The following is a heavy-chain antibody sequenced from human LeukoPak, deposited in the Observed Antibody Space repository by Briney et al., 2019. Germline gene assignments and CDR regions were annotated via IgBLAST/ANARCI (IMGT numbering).Heavy chain of an antibody. D-gene: IGHD5-24*01. CDR2: IKYDGSAT. V-gene: IGHV3-74*01. Sequence: GGSLRLSCAASGFTFSNYWMHWIRQVPGKGLVWVSHIKYDGSATNYADSVKGRFTISRDNSKNTLYLQMNSLRAEDTAVYYCARARWLQLGNPGDFDYWGQGTLVTVSS. CDR1: GFTFSNYW. J-gene: IGHJ4*02. CDR3: ARARWLQLGNPGDFDY.